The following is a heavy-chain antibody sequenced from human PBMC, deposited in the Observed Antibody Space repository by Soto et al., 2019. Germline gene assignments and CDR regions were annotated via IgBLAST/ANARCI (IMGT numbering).Heavy chain of an antibody. CDR2: INHSGST. V-gene: IGHV4-34*01. J-gene: IGHJ6*02. D-gene: IGHD6-19*01. Sequence: SETLSLTCAVYGGSFSGYYWSWIRQPPGKGLEWIGEINHSGSTNYNPSLKSRVTISVDTFKNQFSLKLSSVTAADTAVYYCARGRGQWLLPYYYYGMDVWGQGTTVTVSS. CDR1: GGSFSGYY. CDR3: ARGRGQWLLPYYYYGMDV.